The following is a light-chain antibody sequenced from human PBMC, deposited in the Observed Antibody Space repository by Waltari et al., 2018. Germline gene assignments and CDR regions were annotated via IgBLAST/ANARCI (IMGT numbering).Light chain of an antibody. J-gene: IGKJ1*01. CDR1: QNVLYDRNNKNY. Sequence: DIVMTQSPESLAVSLGERATINCRSSQNVLYDRNNKNYLGWYQHKSGQSPKMLIYWASTRASGVPDRFSGSGSETEFTLTISDLQADDVAVYYCQQYYATPRTFGQGTRVEIK. V-gene: IGKV4-1*01. CDR3: QQYYATPRT. CDR2: WAS.